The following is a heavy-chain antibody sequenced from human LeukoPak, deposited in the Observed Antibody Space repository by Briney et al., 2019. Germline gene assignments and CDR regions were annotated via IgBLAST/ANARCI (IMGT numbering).Heavy chain of an antibody. CDR3: ARAQDYRLVPFDY. Sequence: GGSLRPSCAASGFTFSSYAMHWVRQAPGKGLEWVAVISYDGSNKYYADSVKGRFTISRDNSKNTLYLQMNSLRAEDTAVYYCARAQDYRLVPFDYWGQGTLVTVSS. CDR1: GFTFSSYA. J-gene: IGHJ4*02. CDR2: ISYDGSNK. D-gene: IGHD3-9*01. V-gene: IGHV3-30-3*01.